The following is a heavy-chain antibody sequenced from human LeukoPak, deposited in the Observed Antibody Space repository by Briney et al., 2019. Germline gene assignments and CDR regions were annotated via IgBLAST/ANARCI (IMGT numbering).Heavy chain of an antibody. V-gene: IGHV1-18*01. CDR2: ISAYNGNA. J-gene: IGHJ4*02. D-gene: IGHD2-15*01. CDR1: NYTFTSYG. Sequence: ASVKVSCKASNYTFTSYGLSWVRQTPGQGLQWMGWISAYNGNAKYAQKFQDRVTLTTDTSTSTSSMELRSLRSDDTAIYYCARLLWVGDEYFFDYWAREPWSPSPQ. CDR3: ARLLWVGDEYFFDY.